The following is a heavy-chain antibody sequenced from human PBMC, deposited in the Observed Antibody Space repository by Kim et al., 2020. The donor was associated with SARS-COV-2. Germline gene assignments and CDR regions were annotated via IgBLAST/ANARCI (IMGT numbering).Heavy chain of an antibody. J-gene: IGHJ4*02. V-gene: IGHV4-30-4*01. CDR3: ARATPYDSSGYPFDY. D-gene: IGHD3-22*01. CDR1: GGSISSGDYY. Sequence: SETLSLTCTVSGGSISSGDYYWSWIRQPPGKGLEWIGYIYYSGSTYYNPSLKSRVTISVDTSKNQFSLKLSSVTAADTAVYYCARATPYDSSGYPFDYWGQGTLVTVSS. CDR2: IYYSGST.